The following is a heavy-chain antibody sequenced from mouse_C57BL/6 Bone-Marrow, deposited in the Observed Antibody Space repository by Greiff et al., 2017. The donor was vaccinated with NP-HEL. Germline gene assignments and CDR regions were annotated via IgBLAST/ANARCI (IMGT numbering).Heavy chain of an antibody. V-gene: IGHV1-50*01. Sequence: QVQLQQPGAELVKPGASVKLSCKASGYTFTSYWMQWVKQRPGQGLEWIGEIDPSDSYTNYTQKFKGKATLTVDTSSSTAYMQLSSLTSEDSAVYYCAKRGYGSSYDWYFDVWGTGTTVTVSS. CDR3: AKRGYGSSYDWYFDV. D-gene: IGHD1-1*01. CDR2: IDPSDSYT. J-gene: IGHJ1*03. CDR1: GYTFTSYW.